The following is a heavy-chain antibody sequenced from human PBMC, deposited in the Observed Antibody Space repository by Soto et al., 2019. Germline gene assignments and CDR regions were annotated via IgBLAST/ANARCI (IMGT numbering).Heavy chain of an antibody. CDR1: GGSIRSYY. J-gene: IGHJ4*02. CDR2: IYYSGST. D-gene: IGHD5-18*01. Sequence: SETLSLTCTVSGGSIRSYYWSWIRQPPGKGLEWIGHIYYSGSTNYNPSLKSRVTISVDTSKNQFSLKLSSVTAADAAVYYCARGAAMVTFFDYWGQGTLVTVSS. CDR3: ARGAAMVTFFDY. V-gene: IGHV4-59*01.